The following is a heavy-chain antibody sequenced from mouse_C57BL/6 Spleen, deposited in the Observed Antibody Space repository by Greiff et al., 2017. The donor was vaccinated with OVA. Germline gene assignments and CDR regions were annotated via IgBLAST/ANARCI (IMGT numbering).Heavy chain of an antibody. V-gene: IGHV7-3*01. Sequence: EVQGVESGGGLVQPGGSLSLSCAASGFTFTDYYMSWVRQPPGKALEWLGFIRNKANGYTTEYSASVQGRFTISRDNSQSILYLQMNALRAEDSATYYCARYKCSSGYDYGFDYWGQGTTLTVSS. CDR3: ARYKCSSGYDYGFDY. D-gene: IGHD3-2*02. J-gene: IGHJ2*01. CDR2: IRNKANGYTT. CDR1: GFTFTDYY.